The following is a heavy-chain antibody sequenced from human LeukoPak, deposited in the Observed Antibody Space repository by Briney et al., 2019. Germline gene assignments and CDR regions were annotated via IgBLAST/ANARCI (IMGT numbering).Heavy chain of an antibody. V-gene: IGHV3-48*03. CDR1: GFTFSSYE. Sequence: GGSLRLSCAASGFTFSSYEMNWVRQAPGKGLEWVSYISSSGCTIYYADSVKGRFTISRDNSKNTLFLQVNSLRAEDTAVYYCAKDRNYDSSGYYPFWGQGTLVTVSS. CDR2: ISSSGCTI. CDR3: AKDRNYDSSGYYPF. J-gene: IGHJ4*02. D-gene: IGHD3-22*01.